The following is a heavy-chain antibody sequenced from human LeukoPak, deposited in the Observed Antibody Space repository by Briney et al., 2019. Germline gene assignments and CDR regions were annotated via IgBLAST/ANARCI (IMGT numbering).Heavy chain of an antibody. CDR3: AKAASSSWPSYYYGMDV. V-gene: IGHV3-23*01. CDR1: GFTFSSNW. D-gene: IGHD6-13*01. Sequence: GGSLRLSCAASGFTFSSNWMHWVRQAPGMGLEWVSVITGSGGNTYYADSVKGRFTISKDNSKNTVYLQMSSLRVDDTAVYYCAKAASSSWPSYYYGMDVWGQGTTVTVSS. CDR2: ITGSGGNT. J-gene: IGHJ6*02.